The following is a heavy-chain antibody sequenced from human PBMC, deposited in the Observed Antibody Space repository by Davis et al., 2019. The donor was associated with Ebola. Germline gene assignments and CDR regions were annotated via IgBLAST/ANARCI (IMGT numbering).Heavy chain of an antibody. V-gene: IGHV4-61*01. Sequence: SETLSLTCTVSGGSVSSGSYYWSWIRQPPEKGLEWVGYIYYSGSTNCNPSLKSRVTISVDTSKNQFSLKLSSVTAADTAVYYCARQIGFGELLFRWFDPWGQGTLVTVSS. D-gene: IGHD3-10*01. J-gene: IGHJ5*02. CDR2: IYYSGST. CDR3: ARQIGFGELLFRWFDP. CDR1: GGSVSSGSYY.